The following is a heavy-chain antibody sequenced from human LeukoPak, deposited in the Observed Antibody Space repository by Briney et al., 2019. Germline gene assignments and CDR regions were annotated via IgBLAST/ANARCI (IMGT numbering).Heavy chain of an antibody. V-gene: IGHV1-46*01. CDR2: INPSGGST. CDR3: ARVSGYDWESSFDY. Sequence: GASVKVSCKASGYTFTSYYMHWVRQAPGQGLEWMGIINPSGGSTSYAQKFQGRVTMTRDTSKNQFSLKLSSVTAADTAVYYCARVSGYDWESSFDYWGQGTLVTVST. CDR1: GYTFTSYY. J-gene: IGHJ4*02. D-gene: IGHD5-12*01.